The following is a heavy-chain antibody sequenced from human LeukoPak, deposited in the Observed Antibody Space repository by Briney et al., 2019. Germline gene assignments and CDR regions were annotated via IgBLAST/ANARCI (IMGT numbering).Heavy chain of an antibody. V-gene: IGHV3-23*01. D-gene: IGHD2-15*01. J-gene: IGHJ6*03. CDR3: AKRGGRYCSGGNCYSGYYMDV. CDR1: GFTFSSYG. Sequence: GGSLRLSCAASGFTFSSYGMHWVRQAPGKGLEWISAISGTGAGIYYADSVKGRFSISRGISKNTLYLQMNSLRAEDTAVYYCAKRGGRYCSGGNCYSGYYMDVWGKGTTVTISS. CDR2: ISGTGAGI.